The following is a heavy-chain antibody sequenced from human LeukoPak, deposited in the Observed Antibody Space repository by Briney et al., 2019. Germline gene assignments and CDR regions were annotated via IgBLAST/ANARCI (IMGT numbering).Heavy chain of an antibody. CDR1: GGSFSGYY. CDR3: ARQYGEHFDY. CDR2: INHSGST. V-gene: IGHV4-34*01. D-gene: IGHD4-17*01. J-gene: IGHJ4*02. Sequence: SETLSLTCAVYGGSFSGYYWSWIRQPPGKGLEWIGEINHSGSTNYNPSLKSRVTISVDTSKNQFSLKLSSVTAADTAVYYCARQYGEHFDYWGQGTLVTVSS.